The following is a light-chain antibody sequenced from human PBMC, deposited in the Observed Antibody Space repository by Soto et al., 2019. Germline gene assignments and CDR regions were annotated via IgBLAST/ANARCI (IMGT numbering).Light chain of an antibody. V-gene: IGKV3-20*01. CDR1: QSVSSSY. J-gene: IGKJ1*01. Sequence: EIVLTQSPGTLSLSPGERATLSCRASQSVSSSYLAWYQQKPGQAPRLLIYGASTRATGIPARFSGSGSGTDFTLTISSLEPEDFAVYYCQQYDNWPWTFGQGTKVDIK. CDR2: GAS. CDR3: QQYDNWPWT.